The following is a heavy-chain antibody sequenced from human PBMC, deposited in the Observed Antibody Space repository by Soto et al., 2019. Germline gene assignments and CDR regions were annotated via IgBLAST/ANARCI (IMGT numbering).Heavy chain of an antibody. Sequence: QVQLQESGPGLVKPSETLSLTCTVSGGSISSYYWSWIRQPPGKGLEWIGYIYYSGSTNYNPSLKSRVTISVDTSKNQFSLKLSSVTAADTAVYYCATLRGYFDWLLPANWGQGTLVTVSS. J-gene: IGHJ4*02. CDR2: IYYSGST. D-gene: IGHD3-9*01. CDR1: GGSISSYY. CDR3: ATLRGYFDWLLPAN. V-gene: IGHV4-59*01.